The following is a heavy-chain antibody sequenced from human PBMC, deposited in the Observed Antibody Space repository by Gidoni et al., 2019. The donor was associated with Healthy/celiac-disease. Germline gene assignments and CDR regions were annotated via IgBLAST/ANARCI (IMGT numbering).Heavy chain of an antibody. Sequence: EVQLVESGGGVVQPGWSLRLSCAASGFTFDDYAMHWGRQAPGKGLEWVSGISWNSGSIGYADSVKGRFTISRDNAKNSLYLQMNSLRAEDTALYYCAKDPGGQWLVLPYFDYWGQGTLVTVSS. CDR1: GFTFDDYA. V-gene: IGHV3-9*01. CDR3: AKDPGGQWLVLPYFDY. CDR2: ISWNSGSI. D-gene: IGHD6-19*01. J-gene: IGHJ4*02.